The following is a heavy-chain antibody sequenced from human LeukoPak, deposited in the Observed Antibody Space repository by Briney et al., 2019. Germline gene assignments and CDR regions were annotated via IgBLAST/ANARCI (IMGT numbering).Heavy chain of an antibody. CDR3: ARDLDYGGRSNFDH. CDR2: ISASSSYL. V-gene: IGHV3-21*01. Sequence: GGSLILSCAASGFTFNTYTMNWVRQAPGKGLEWVSSISASSSYLYYADSVKGRFTISRDNAKNSLYLQMNSLRAEYTAVYYCARDLDYGGRSNFDHWGQGTLVTVSS. CDR1: GFTFNTYT. J-gene: IGHJ4*02. D-gene: IGHD4-23*01.